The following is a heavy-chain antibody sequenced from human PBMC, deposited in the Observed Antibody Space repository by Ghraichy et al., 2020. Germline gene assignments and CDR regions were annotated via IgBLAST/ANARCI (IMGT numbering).Heavy chain of an antibody. Sequence: SETLSLTCTVSGGSVSSRNYYWGWIRQPPGRGLEWIGSFYYSGTTYYNPSLKSRVTISVDTSKNQFSLKLASVTAADTAVYFCARLYCGSDCYYLYYFDYWGQGTLVTVS. CDR3: ARLYCGSDCYYLYYFDY. D-gene: IGHD2-21*02. V-gene: IGHV4-39*01. CDR2: FYYSGTT. J-gene: IGHJ4*02. CDR1: GGSVSSRNYY.